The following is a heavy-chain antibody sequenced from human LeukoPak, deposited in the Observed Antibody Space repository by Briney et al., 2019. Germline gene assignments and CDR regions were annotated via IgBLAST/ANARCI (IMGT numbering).Heavy chain of an antibody. CDR2: INPNSGGT. V-gene: IGHV1-2*02. Sequence: ASVKVSCKASGYTFTGYYMHWVRQAPGQGLEWMGWINPNSGGTNYAQKFQGRVTMTRDTSISTAYMELSRLRSDDTAVYYCARDEEWDTLGAFQYFDPWGQGTLVTVSS. D-gene: IGHD1-26*01. CDR1: GYTFTGYY. J-gene: IGHJ5*02. CDR3: ARDEEWDTLGAFQYFDP.